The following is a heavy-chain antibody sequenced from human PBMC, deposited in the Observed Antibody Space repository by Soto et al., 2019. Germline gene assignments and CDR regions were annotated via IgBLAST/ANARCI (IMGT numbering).Heavy chain of an antibody. J-gene: IGHJ6*03. CDR1: GYTFTSYD. CDR3: ARGVNYYYYMDV. CDR2: MNPNSGNT. Sequence: ASVTVSCKASGYTFTSYDINWVRQATGQGLEWMGWMNPNSGNTGYAQKFQGRVTMTRNTSISTAYMELSSLRSEDTAVYYCARGVNYYYYMDVWGKGTTVTVSS. V-gene: IGHV1-8*01.